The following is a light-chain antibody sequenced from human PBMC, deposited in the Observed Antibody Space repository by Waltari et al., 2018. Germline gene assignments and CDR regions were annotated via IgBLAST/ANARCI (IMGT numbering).Light chain of an antibody. CDR1: QSISSY. J-gene: IGKJ2*01. CDR2: AAS. Sequence: DIQMTQSPSSLSASVGDRVTITCRASQSISSYLNWYQQKPGKAPKLLIYAASSLQSGVTSRFSGSGSGTDFTLTISSLQPEDFATYYCQQSYSTPPEYTFGQGTKLEIK. V-gene: IGKV1-39*01. CDR3: QQSYSTPPEYT.